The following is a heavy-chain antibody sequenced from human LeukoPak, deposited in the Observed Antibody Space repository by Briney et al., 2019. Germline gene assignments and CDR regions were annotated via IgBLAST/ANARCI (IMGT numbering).Heavy chain of an antibody. J-gene: IGHJ5*02. CDR1: GGSISSYY. CDR2: IYYSGST. V-gene: IGHV4-59*08. D-gene: IGHD2-15*01. CDR3: ARVDGSCSGGSCPSGNWFDP. Sequence: SETLSLTCAVYGGSISSYYWSWIRQPPGKGLEWIGYIYYSGSTNYNPSLKSRVTISVDTSKNQFSLKLNSVTAADTAVYYCARVDGSCSGGSCPSGNWFDPWGQGTLVTVSS.